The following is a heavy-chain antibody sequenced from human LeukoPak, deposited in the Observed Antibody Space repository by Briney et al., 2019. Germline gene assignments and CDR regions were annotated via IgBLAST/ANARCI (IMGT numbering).Heavy chain of an antibody. J-gene: IGHJ4*02. CDR1: GYTFTSYD. D-gene: IGHD3-22*01. CDR3: ARGRRTHYYDSSGYPSYYFDY. Sequence: ASVKVSCKASGYTFTSYDINWVRQATGQGLEWMGWMNPNSGNTGYAQKFQGRVTMTRNTSISTAYMELSSLRSEDTAVYYCARGRRTHYYDSSGYPSYYFDYWGQGTLVTVSS. CDR2: MNPNSGNT. V-gene: IGHV1-8*01.